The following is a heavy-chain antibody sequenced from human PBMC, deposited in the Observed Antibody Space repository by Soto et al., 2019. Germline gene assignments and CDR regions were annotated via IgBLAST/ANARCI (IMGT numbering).Heavy chain of an antibody. CDR1: GGSISSYY. Sequence: SETLSLTCTVSGGSISSYYWRWIRQPAGTGLEWIGRIYNSGSTNYNPSLKSRVTMSVETSKNQFSLKLSFVTAAETAVYYCARTGQLWSPFDYWGQGTLVTVS. CDR3: ARTGQLWSPFDY. J-gene: IGHJ4*02. CDR2: IYNSGST. D-gene: IGHD5-18*01. V-gene: IGHV4-4*07.